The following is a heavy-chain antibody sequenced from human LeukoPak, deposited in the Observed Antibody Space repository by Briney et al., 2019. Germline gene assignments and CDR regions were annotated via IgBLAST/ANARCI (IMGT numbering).Heavy chain of an antibody. CDR3: ARDPYCSSTSCYRWSGSYYYYYMGV. V-gene: IGHV3-48*01. D-gene: IGHD2-2*01. Sequence: GGSLRLSCAASGFTFSSYSMNWVRQAPGKGLEWVSYISSSSSTIYYADSVKGRFTISRDNAKNSLYLQMNSLRAEDTAVYYCARDPYCSSTSCYRWSGSYYYYYMGVWGKGTTVTVSS. J-gene: IGHJ6*03. CDR1: GFTFSSYS. CDR2: ISSSSSTI.